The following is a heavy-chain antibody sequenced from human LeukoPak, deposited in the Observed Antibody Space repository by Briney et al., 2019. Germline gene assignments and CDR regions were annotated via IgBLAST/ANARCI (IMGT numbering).Heavy chain of an antibody. CDR1: GFTFSSYA. J-gene: IGHJ4*02. V-gene: IGHV3-23*01. CDR2: ISGSGGST. D-gene: IGHD4-17*01. Sequence: PGGSLRLSCAASGFTFSSYAMSWVRQAPGKGLEWVSAISGSGGSTYYADSVKGRFTISRDNSKNTPYLQMNSLRAEDTAVYYCAKAHHGDYFFYFDYWGQGTLVTVSS. CDR3: AKAHHGDYFFYFDY.